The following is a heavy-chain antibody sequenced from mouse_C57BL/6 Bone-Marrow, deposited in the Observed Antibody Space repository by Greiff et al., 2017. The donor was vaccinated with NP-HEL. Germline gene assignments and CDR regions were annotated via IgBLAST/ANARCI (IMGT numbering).Heavy chain of an antibody. V-gene: IGHV7-1*01. D-gene: IGHD1-1*01. Sequence: EVKVVESGGGLVQSGRSLRLSCATSGFTFSDFYMEWVRQAPGKGLEWIAASRNKANDYTTEYSASVKGRFIVSRDTSPSILYLQMNALRAEDTAIYYCARDANDGHWYFEVWGTGTTVTVSS. CDR3: ARDANDGHWYFEV. CDR2: SRNKANDYTT. CDR1: GFTFSDFY. J-gene: IGHJ1*03.